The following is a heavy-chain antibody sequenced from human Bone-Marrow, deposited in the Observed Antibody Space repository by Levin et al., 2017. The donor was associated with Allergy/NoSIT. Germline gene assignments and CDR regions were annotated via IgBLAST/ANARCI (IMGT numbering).Heavy chain of an antibody. Sequence: GGSLRLSCEGSGFNFRIYAMSWVRQAPGRGLEWVSAINNRGSTTYYSDSVRGRFTISRDNSNNMMFLEMTNLRADDTAVYYCAKDVVLSSNDPFDVWGQGTMVTVSS. V-gene: IGHV3-23*01. CDR1: GFNFRIYA. CDR2: INNRGSTT. CDR3: AKDVVLSSNDPFDV. J-gene: IGHJ3*01. D-gene: IGHD2/OR15-2a*01.